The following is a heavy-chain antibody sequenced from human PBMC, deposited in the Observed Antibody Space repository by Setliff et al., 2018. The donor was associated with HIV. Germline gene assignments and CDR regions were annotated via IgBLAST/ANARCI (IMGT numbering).Heavy chain of an antibody. CDR2: IRYDGDNK. Sequence: GGSLRLSCAASGFTFSGYGMYWVRQAPGKGLEWVAFIRYDGDNKYYADPVKGRFTISRDNAKNTLYLQMNSLRVEDTAVFYCVTDRDGYNHWGHGTLVTVSS. CDR1: GFTFSGYG. J-gene: IGHJ4*01. CDR3: VTDRDGYNH. V-gene: IGHV3-30*02. D-gene: IGHD5-12*01.